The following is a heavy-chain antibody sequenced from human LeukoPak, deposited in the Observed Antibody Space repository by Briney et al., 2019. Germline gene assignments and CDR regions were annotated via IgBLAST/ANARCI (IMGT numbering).Heavy chain of an antibody. Sequence: ASVKVSXKASGYTFTSYGISWVRQAPGQGLEWMGWISAYNGNTNYAQKLQGRVTMTTDTSTSTAYMELRSLGSDDTAVYYCARSRVVVPAALPPLSYYMDVWGKGTTVTVSS. CDR1: GYTFTSYG. J-gene: IGHJ6*03. D-gene: IGHD2-2*01. CDR3: ARSRVVVPAALPPLSYYMDV. CDR2: ISAYNGNT. V-gene: IGHV1-18*01.